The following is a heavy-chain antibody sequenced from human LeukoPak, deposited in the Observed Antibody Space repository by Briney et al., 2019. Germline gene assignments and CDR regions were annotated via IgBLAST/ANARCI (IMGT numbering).Heavy chain of an antibody. V-gene: IGHV3-30-3*02. Sequence: QPGGSLRLSCAASGFIFSTYAMHWVRQAPGKGLEWVAAISYAGSNRHYADSVKGRFTISRDDSKNTLYLQMDSLRAEDTAIYYCAKLFKAYSSSWIDYWGQGNLVTVSS. D-gene: IGHD6-13*01. CDR1: GFIFSTYA. J-gene: IGHJ4*02. CDR2: ISYAGSNR. CDR3: AKLFKAYSSSWIDY.